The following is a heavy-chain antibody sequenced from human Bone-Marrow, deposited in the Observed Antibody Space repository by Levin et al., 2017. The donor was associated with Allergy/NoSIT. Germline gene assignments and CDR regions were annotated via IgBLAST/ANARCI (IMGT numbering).Heavy chain of an antibody. Sequence: TGGSLRLSCVASGFTFTSYGMHWVRQAPGKGLEWVAVISYDGSNKYYADSVKGRFTISRDNSNNTLYLQMNSLRAEDTALYYCARETTSRYDILTAYYRGDPFDIWGQGTMVTVSS. V-gene: IGHV3-30*19. CDR2: ISYDGSNK. CDR1: GFTFTSYG. D-gene: IGHD3-9*01. CDR3: ARETTSRYDILTAYYRGDPFDI. J-gene: IGHJ3*02.